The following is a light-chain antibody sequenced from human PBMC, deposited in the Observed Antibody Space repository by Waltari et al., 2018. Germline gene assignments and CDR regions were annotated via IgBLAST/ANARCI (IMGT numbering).Light chain of an antibody. CDR1: QSVSSY. V-gene: IGKV3-11*01. J-gene: IGKJ2*01. Sequence: EIVLTQSPATLSLSPGERATLSCTASQSVSSYLAWYQQRPGQAPRLLIYDASNRATGIPARFSGSGSGTDFTLTISTLEPEDFAVYYCQQRSNWPLHTFGQGTKLEIK. CDR3: QQRSNWPLHT. CDR2: DAS.